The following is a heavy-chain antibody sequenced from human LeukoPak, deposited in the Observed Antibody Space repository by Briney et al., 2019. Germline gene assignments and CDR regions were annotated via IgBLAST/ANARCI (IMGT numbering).Heavy chain of an antibody. CDR3: ARAGSGSYYSIAYYYYYMDV. V-gene: IGHV4-39*07. CDR1: GGSISSSSYF. CDR2: IYYSGST. J-gene: IGHJ6*03. D-gene: IGHD1-26*01. Sequence: PSETLSLTCTVSGGSISSSSYFWGWIRQPPGKGVGGIGSIYYSGSTYYNPSLKSRVTISVDTSKNHFSLKLSSVTAADTAVYYCARAGSGSYYSIAYYYYYMDVWGKGTTVTISS.